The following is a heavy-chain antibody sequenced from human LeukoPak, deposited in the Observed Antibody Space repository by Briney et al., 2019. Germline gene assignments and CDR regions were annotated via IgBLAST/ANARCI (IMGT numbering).Heavy chain of an antibody. J-gene: IGHJ4*02. CDR2: ISSGSGYI. CDR1: GFTFSTYS. Sequence: PGGSLRLSCAASGFTFSTYSMRWVRQAPGKGLEWVSSISSGSGYIYYADSVKGRFTISRDDAKNSLYLQMNSLRADDTAVYYCARDGWPGSSYYRPFDYWGQGTLVTVSS. V-gene: IGHV3-21*01. D-gene: IGHD6-13*01. CDR3: ARDGWPGSSYYRPFDY.